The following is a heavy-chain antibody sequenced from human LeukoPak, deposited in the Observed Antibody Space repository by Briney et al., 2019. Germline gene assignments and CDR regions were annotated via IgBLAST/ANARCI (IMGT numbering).Heavy chain of an antibody. CDR2: IRADNGDT. J-gene: IGHJ1*01. V-gene: IGHV1-18*04. CDR1: GYKFLSHG. Sequence: ASVKVSCKTSGYKFLSHGISWVRQAPGQGLEWLGWIRADNGDTRFAQKFQGRFTMTTDTSTSTAHMELRSLRSDDTAVYYCARDWPTVIANFWGQGTLVTVSS. D-gene: IGHD4-11*01. CDR3: ARDWPTVIANF.